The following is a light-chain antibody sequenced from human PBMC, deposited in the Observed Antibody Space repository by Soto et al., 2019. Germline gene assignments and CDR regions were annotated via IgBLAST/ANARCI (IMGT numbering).Light chain of an antibody. J-gene: IGLJ2*01. CDR3: CSYAGSNTVV. Sequence: QSALAQPASVSGSPGQSITISCTGTSSDVGNYNLVSWYQHHPGKAPKVVIYEGSRRPSGVSYRFSGSKSGNTASLTISGVQAEDEADYYCCSYAGSNTVVFGGGTQLTVL. V-gene: IGLV2-23*01. CDR2: EGS. CDR1: SSDVGNYNL.